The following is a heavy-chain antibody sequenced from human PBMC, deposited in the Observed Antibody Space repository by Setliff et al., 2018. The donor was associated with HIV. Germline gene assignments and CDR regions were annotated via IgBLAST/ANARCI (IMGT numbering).Heavy chain of an antibody. CDR2: INAGNGNT. J-gene: IGHJ4*02. CDR1: GGTFSSYA. CDR3: ARDQALEMATK. V-gene: IGHV1-3*01. D-gene: IGHD5-12*01. Sequence: ASVKVSCKASGGTFSSYAISWVRQAPGQSLEWMGWINAGNGNTKYSQKFQGRVTITRDTSASTAYMELSSLRSEDTAVYYCARDQALEMATKWGQGTLVTVPQ.